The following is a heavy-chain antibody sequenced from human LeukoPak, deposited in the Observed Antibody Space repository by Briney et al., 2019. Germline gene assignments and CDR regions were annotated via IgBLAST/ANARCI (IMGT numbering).Heavy chain of an antibody. CDR3: ARSSYSSSSSV. Sequence: GGSLRLSCAVSGFTFSGFWMSWSRQAPGKGLEWVASINSDGSEGYYADVVKGRFTISRDNAKNSLYLQINSLRAGDTAVYYCARSSYSSSSSVWGQGTMVTVSS. D-gene: IGHD6-6*01. CDR1: GFTFSGFW. J-gene: IGHJ3*01. V-gene: IGHV3-7*03. CDR2: INSDGSEG.